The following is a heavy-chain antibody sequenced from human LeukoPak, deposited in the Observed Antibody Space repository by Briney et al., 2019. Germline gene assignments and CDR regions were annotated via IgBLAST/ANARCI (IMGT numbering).Heavy chain of an antibody. CDR1: GFTVSSNY. V-gene: IGHV3-66*01. CDR2: IYSGGST. CDR3: ARVVLEAAGHFDY. D-gene: IGHD6-13*01. Sequence: SGGSLRLSCAASGFTVSSNYMSWVRQAPGKGLEWVSVIYSGGSTYYADSVKGRFTISRDNSKNTLYLQMNSLRAEDTAVYYCARVVLEAAGHFDYWGQGTLVTVSS. J-gene: IGHJ4*02.